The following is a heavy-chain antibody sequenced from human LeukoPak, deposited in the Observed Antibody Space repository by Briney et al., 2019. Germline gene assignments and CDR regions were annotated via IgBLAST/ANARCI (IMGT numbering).Heavy chain of an antibody. Sequence: PGGSLRLSCAASGFTFRSYAMSWVRQAPGKGLEWVANIKPDGSEIYYVDSVKGRLTISRDNAKNSLYLQMNSLRVEDTAVYYCTRSLDYWGQGTLVTVSS. CDR2: IKPDGSEI. J-gene: IGHJ4*02. D-gene: IGHD2-15*01. CDR3: TRSLDY. V-gene: IGHV3-7*02. CDR1: GFTFRSYA.